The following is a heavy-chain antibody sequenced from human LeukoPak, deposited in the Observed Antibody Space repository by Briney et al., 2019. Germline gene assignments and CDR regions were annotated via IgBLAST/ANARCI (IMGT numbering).Heavy chain of an antibody. J-gene: IGHJ4*02. CDR1: GGSINSYF. CDR2: IYASGTT. V-gene: IGHV4-4*07. Sequence: PSQTLSLTCTVSGGSINSYFWSWIRQPAGKGLEWIGRIYASGTTNFNPSLKSRVTMSVDTSKKQVSLKLSSVTAADTAVYYCARHSSSWYPGIFDYWGQGTLVTVSS. CDR3: ARHSSSWYPGIFDY. D-gene: IGHD6-13*01.